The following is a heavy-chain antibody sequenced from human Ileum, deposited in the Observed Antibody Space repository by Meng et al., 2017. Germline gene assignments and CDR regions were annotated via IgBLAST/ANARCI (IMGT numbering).Heavy chain of an antibody. V-gene: IGHV4-4*02. CDR2: VLRDGST. J-gene: IGHJ6*02. CDR3: ARDNKYANHYHYGMDV. D-gene: IGHD2-8*01. CDR1: GDSLSSTAW. Sequence: QLQLLESVQGLVGPSGTLSLTCQVTGDSLSSTAWWSWVRQPSGKGLEWIGEVLRDGSTFHNPSLRSRLTLSVDLSKNQFSLRLTSVTAADTAVYYCARDNKYANHYHYGMDVWGQGTTVTVSS.